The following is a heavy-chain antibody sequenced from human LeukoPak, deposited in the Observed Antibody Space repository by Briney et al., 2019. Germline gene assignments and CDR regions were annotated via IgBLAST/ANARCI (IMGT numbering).Heavy chain of an antibody. CDR3: ARGLRGGYSYLFDP. CDR1: GGSFSGYY. J-gene: IGHJ5*02. CDR2: INHSGST. V-gene: IGHV4-34*01. Sequence: SETLSLTCAVYGGSFSGYYWSWIRQPPGKGLEWIGEINHSGSTNYNPSLKSRVTISVDTSKNQFSLKLSSVTAADTAVYYCARGLRGGYSYLFDPWGQGTLVTVPS. D-gene: IGHD5-18*01.